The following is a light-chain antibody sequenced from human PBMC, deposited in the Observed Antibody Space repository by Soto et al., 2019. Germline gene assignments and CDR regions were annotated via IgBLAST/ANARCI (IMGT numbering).Light chain of an antibody. CDR3: QQYVTSPYI. CDR1: QSVSSSY. CDR2: GVS. Sequence: EIVLTQSPGTLSLSPGERATLSCRASQSVSSSYLAWYQQKPGQAPRLLIHGVSTRATGIPDRFSGSGSGTHFTLTISRLEPEDFAVYYCQQYVTSPYIFGQGTKLEIK. V-gene: IGKV3-20*01. J-gene: IGKJ2*01.